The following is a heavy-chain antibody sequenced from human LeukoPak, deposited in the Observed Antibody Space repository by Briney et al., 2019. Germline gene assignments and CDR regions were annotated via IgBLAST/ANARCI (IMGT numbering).Heavy chain of an antibody. CDR2: IKQDGSEK. CDR1: GFTFSSYW. D-gene: IGHD1-26*01. J-gene: IGHJ4*02. V-gene: IGHV3-7*01. CDR3: ARDGVWDRTYYLDY. Sequence: GGSLRLSCAASGFTFSSYWMSWVRQAPGKGLEWVANIKQDGSEKYYVDSVKGRFTISRDNAKNSLYLQMDSLSAEDTAVYYCARDGVWDRTYYLDYWGQGTLVTVSS.